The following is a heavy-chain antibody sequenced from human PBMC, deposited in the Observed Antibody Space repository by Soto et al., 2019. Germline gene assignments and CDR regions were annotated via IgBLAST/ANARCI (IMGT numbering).Heavy chain of an antibody. V-gene: IGHV1-18*01. CDR3: ARDPDYGDMDV. CDR2: ISAYNGNT. CDR1: GYTFTSYG. D-gene: IGHD4-17*01. Sequence: GASVKVSCKASGYTFTSYGISWVRQAPGQGLEWMGWISAYNGNTNYAQKLQGRVTMTRNTSISTAYMELSSLRSEDTAVYYCARDPDYGDMDVWGKGTTVTVSS. J-gene: IGHJ6*03.